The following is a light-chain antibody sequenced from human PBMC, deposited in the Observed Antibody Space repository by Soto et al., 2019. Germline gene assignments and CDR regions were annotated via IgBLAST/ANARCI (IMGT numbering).Light chain of an antibody. Sequence: QSVLTQPPSASGTPGQRVTVSCSGSTSNIGNNPVNWYQQLPGTAPKLVVYSNNQRPSGVPDRFSGSKSGTSASLAIRGLKAEDEADYYCAAWADSLNGVLFGGGTKLTVL. V-gene: IGLV1-44*01. J-gene: IGLJ2*01. CDR1: TSNIGNNP. CDR2: SNN. CDR3: AAWADSLNGVL.